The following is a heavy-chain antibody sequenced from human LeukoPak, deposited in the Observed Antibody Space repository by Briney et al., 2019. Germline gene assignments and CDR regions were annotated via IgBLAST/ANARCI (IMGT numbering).Heavy chain of an antibody. D-gene: IGHD6-13*01. CDR1: GGSISSSSYY. CDR3: ARRTLTQAGRYYYYGMDV. Sequence: SETLSLTCTVSGGSISSSSYYWGWIRQPPGKGLEWIGSIYYSGSTYYNPSLKSRVTISVDTSKNQFSLKLSSVTAADTAVYYCARRTLTQAGRYYYYGMDVWGQGTTVTVSS. CDR2: IYYSGST. J-gene: IGHJ6*02. V-gene: IGHV4-39*01.